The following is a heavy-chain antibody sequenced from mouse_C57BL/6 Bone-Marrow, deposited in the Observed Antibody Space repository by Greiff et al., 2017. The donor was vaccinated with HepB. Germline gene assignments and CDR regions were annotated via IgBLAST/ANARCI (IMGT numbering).Heavy chain of an antibody. J-gene: IGHJ2*01. D-gene: IGHD2-1*01. V-gene: IGHV5-2*01. CDR3: ARRSTLYYFDY. Sequence: EVQVVESGGGLVQPGASLKLSCESNEYDFPSHDMSWVRQTPEKRLELFAAINSDGGSTYYPDTMERRFIISRDNTKKTLYLQMSSLRSGDTALYYCARRSTLYYFDYWGQGTTLTVSS. CDR2: INSDGGST. CDR1: EYDFPSHD.